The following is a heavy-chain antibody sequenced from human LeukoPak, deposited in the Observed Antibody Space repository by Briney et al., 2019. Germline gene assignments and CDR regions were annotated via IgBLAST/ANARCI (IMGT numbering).Heavy chain of an antibody. D-gene: IGHD5-18*01. CDR3: ARLTGYSYGYRYFDY. V-gene: IGHV5-51*01. CDR2: IYPGDSDT. J-gene: IGHJ4*02. Sequence: GESLKISCKASGYSFTSYWIGWVRQMPGKGLEWMGIIYPGDSDTRYSPSFQGQVTISADKSISTAYLQWTSLKASDTAMYYCARLTGYSYGYRYFDYWGQGTLVTVSS. CDR1: GYSFTSYW.